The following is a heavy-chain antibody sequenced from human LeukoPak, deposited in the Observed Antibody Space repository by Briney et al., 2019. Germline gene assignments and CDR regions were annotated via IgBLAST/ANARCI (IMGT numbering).Heavy chain of an antibody. J-gene: IGHJ4*02. CDR3: ARDLPPYPPSPPYYYDSSGYGY. V-gene: IGHV3-23*01. Sequence: PGGSLRLSCAASGFTFSNFPMTWVRQAPGKGLEAFSSISGSGGDTYYKDSVKGRFTISRDNSKNTLYLQMNSLRAEDTAVYYCARDLPPYPPSPPYYYDSSGYGYWGQGTLVTVSS. CDR1: GFTFSNFP. CDR2: ISGSGGDT. D-gene: IGHD3-22*01.